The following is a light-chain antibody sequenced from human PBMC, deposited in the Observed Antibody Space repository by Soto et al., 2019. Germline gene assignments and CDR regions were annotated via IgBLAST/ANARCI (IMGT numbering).Light chain of an antibody. CDR3: MQGTHWPPT. Sequence: DVVMTQSPLSLPVTLGQPASISCRSSQSLVYRDGNVYLNWFQQRPGQSPRRLIYKVSNRDSGVPDRFSGSGSGTDFTLKISRVEAEDVGVYYCMQGTHWPPTFGQGTKVEIK. J-gene: IGKJ1*01. V-gene: IGKV2-30*01. CDR2: KVS. CDR1: QSLVYRDGNVY.